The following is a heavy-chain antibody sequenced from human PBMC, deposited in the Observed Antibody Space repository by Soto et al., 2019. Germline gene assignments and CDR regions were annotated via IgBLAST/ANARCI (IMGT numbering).Heavy chain of an antibody. CDR3: TRGPNWLGDD. J-gene: IGHJ4*02. CDR1: GGTFSRFH. Sequence: QVQLVQSGAEVMKPGSSVKVSCKASGGTFSRFHITWVRQAPGQGLAWLGRFIPILGIANYAPRIQGKVTITANKSPNTAYMELNSLRSDGTAMYYSTRGPNWLGDDWGKGTVITVSS. D-gene: IGHD7-27*01. V-gene: IGHV1-69*02. CDR2: FIPILGIA.